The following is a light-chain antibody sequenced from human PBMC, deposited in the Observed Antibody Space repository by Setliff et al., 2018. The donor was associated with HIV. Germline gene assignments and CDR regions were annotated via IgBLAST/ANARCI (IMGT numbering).Light chain of an antibody. V-gene: IGLV3-21*04. J-gene: IGLJ1*01. Sequence: SYELTQPPSVSVAPGKTARITCGGNNIGSKSVHWYQQKPGQAPVLVIYYDSDRPSGIPERFSGSNSGNMATLTITRVEAGEEADYYCQVWDSSSGLYVFGTGTKVTVL. CDR3: QVWDSSSGLYV. CDR2: YDS. CDR1: NIGSKS.